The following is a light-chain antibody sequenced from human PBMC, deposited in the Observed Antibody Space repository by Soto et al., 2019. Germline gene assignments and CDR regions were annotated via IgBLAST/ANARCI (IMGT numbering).Light chain of an antibody. Sequence: EIVMTQSPATLSVSLGERATLSCRASQSVSSNLAWYQQKPDQAPRLLIYGASTRATGIPARFSGSGSGTEFTLTISSLQSEDFAVYYCQQYNNWPLTFGGGTKVEIK. CDR3: QQYNNWPLT. V-gene: IGKV3-15*01. CDR2: GAS. J-gene: IGKJ4*01. CDR1: QSVSSN.